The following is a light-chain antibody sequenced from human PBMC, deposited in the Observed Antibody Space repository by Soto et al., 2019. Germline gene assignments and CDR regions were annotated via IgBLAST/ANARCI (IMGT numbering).Light chain of an antibody. J-gene: IGKJ3*01. CDR3: QQYGIV. CDR2: SAS. CDR1: QAVNTR. V-gene: IGKV3-20*01. Sequence: EIVLTQSPATLSSFPGDRVTLSCRASQAVNTRLAWYQQKPGQAPRLLIYSASSRATGIPDRFSGSGSGTHFTLTISRLEPEDFAVYYCQQYGIVFGPGTKVEIK.